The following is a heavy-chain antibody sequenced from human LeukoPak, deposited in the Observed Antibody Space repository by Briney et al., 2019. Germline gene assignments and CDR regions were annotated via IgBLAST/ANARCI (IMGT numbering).Heavy chain of an antibody. J-gene: IGHJ3*02. V-gene: IGHV1-2*06. Sequence: ASVKVSCKASGYTFTGYYMHWVRQAPGQGLEWMGRINPNSGGTNYAQKFQGRVTMTRDTSISTAYMELNRLRSDNTAVYYCARADSSTTSCLDAFDIWGQGTMVTVSS. CDR3: ARADSSTTSCLDAFDI. CDR2: INPNSGGT. CDR1: GYTFTGYY. D-gene: IGHD2-2*01.